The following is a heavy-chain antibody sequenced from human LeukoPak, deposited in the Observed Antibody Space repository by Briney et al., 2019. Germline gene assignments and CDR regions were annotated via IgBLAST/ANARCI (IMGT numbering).Heavy chain of an antibody. J-gene: IGHJ3*01. D-gene: IGHD2-2*01. CDR2: INGGGDAT. V-gene: IGHV3-23*01. Sequence: GGSLRLSCATSGFTFNNNAMSWVRQAPGKGLEWVSAINGGGDATEYADSVKGRFTISRDNSKHTLYLQMNSLRPDDTAVYYCARCTASCYANAFDVWGQGTLLTVSS. CDR3: ARCTASCYANAFDV. CDR1: GFTFNNNA.